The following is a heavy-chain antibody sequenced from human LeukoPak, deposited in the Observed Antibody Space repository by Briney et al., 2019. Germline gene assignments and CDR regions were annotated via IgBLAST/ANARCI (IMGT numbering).Heavy chain of an antibody. Sequence: SETLSLTCTVSGGSISSSSYYWGWIRQPPGKGLEWIGSIYYSGSAYYNPSLKSRVTISVDTSKNQFSLKLSSVTAADTAVYYCATIDSSGYSDYWGQGTLVTVSS. CDR3: ATIDSSGYSDY. D-gene: IGHD3-22*01. V-gene: IGHV4-39*07. CDR1: GGSISSSSYY. CDR2: IYYSGSA. J-gene: IGHJ4*02.